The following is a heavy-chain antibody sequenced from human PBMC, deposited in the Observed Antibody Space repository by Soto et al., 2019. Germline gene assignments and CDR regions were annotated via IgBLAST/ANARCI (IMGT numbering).Heavy chain of an antibody. J-gene: IGHJ6*02. CDR1: GFTFSSYA. V-gene: IGHV3-30-3*01. Sequence: QVQLVESGGGVIQPGRSLRLSCAASGFTFSSYAMHWVRQAPGKGLEWVAVISYDGSNKYYADSVKGRFTISRDNSKNTLYLQMNSLRAEVTAVYYCARVAKDYYYYYGMDVWGQGTTVTVSS. CDR2: ISYDGSNK. CDR3: ARVAKDYYYYYGMDV.